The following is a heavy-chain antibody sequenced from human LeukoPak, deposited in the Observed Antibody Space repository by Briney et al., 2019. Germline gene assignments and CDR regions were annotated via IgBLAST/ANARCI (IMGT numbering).Heavy chain of an antibody. CDR1: GYSISSGYY. V-gene: IGHV4-38-2*01. Sequence: SETLSLTCAVSGYSISSGYYWGWIRQPPGKGLEWIGSIYHGGSTYYNPSLKSRVTISVDTSKNQFSLKLSSVTAADTAVYYCARAGSGWYDYYYYYMDVWGKGTTVTVSS. CDR2: IYHGGST. J-gene: IGHJ6*03. CDR3: ARAGSGWYDYYYYYMDV. D-gene: IGHD6-19*01.